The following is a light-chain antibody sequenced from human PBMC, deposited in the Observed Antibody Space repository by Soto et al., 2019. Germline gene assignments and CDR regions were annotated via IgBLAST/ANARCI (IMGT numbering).Light chain of an antibody. V-gene: IGKV3-20*01. CDR3: QQYGSSPRK. J-gene: IGKJ1*01. CDR1: QSVNQK. Sequence: EIVLTQSPATLSVSPVERAKLSFISIQSVNQKLGWYQPTPGQAPRLLIYGASSRATGIPDRFSGSGSGTDFTLTITGLEPEDFAVYYCQQYGSSPRKFGQGTKVDIK. CDR2: GAS.